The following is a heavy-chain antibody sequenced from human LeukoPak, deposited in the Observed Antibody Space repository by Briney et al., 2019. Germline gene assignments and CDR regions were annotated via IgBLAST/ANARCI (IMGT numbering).Heavy chain of an antibody. Sequence: ASVKVSCKASGYTFTGYCMHWVRQAPGQGLEWMGWINPNSGGTNYAQKFQGWVTMTRDTSISTAYMELSRLRSDDTAVYYCARGAYSSSWTIDYWGQGTLVTVSS. CDR2: INPNSGGT. J-gene: IGHJ4*02. CDR3: ARGAYSSSWTIDY. V-gene: IGHV1-2*04. D-gene: IGHD6-13*01. CDR1: GYTFTGYC.